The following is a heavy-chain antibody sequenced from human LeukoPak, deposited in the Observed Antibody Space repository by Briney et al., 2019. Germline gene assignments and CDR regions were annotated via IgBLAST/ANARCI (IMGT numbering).Heavy chain of an antibody. Sequence: GGSLRLSCAASGFTFSNYAMNWVRQAPGKGLEWVANIKEDGSARYYVESVKGRFTISRDNTKNSVFLQMNNLRGEDSAVYYCVKRNALEFWGQGTMVTVSS. V-gene: IGHV3-7*01. J-gene: IGHJ3*01. CDR1: GFTFSNYA. CDR2: IKEDGSAR. CDR3: VKRNALEF.